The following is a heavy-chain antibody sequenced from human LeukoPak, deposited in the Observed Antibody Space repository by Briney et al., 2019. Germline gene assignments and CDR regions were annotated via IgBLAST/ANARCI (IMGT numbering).Heavy chain of an antibody. D-gene: IGHD4-17*01. J-gene: IGHJ3*02. V-gene: IGHV4-39*01. CDR2: IYYSGNT. CDR1: GGSISGSSYF. Sequence: SETLSLTCAVSGGSISGSSYFWGWIRQPPGKGLEWIGSIYYSGNTYYNPSLKSRVTISVDTSKNQFSLKLSSVTAADTAVYYCARGPYYGDYRFRRGSAFDIWGQGTMVTVSS. CDR3: ARGPYYGDYRFRRGSAFDI.